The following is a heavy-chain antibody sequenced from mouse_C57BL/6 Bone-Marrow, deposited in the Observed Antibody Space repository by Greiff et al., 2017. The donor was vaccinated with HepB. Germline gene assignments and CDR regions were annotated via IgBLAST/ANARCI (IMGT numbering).Heavy chain of an antibody. D-gene: IGHD1-1*01. V-gene: IGHV2-6-1*01. CDR3: ARHGDYGSSVYYYAMDY. J-gene: IGHJ4*01. CDR1: GFSLTSYG. Sequence: VKLVESGPGLVAPSQSLSITCTVSGFSLTSYGVHWVRQPPGKGLEWLVVIWSDGSTTYNSALKSRLSISKDNSKSQVFLKMNSLQTDDTAMYYCARHGDYGSSVYYYAMDYWGQGTSVTVSS. CDR2: IWSDGST.